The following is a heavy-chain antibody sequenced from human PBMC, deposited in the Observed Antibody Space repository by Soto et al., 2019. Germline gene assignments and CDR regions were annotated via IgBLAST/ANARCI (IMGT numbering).Heavy chain of an antibody. CDR1: GFTFSSYG. CDR2: ISYDGSNK. D-gene: IGHD1-1*01. Sequence: GGSLRLSCAASGFTFSSYGMHWVRQAPGKGLEWVAVISYDGSNKYYADSVKGRFTISRDNSKNTLYLQMNSLRAEDTAVYYCAKAPRGATTWYFDYWGQGTLVTSPQ. V-gene: IGHV3-30*18. J-gene: IGHJ4*02. CDR3: AKAPRGATTWYFDY.